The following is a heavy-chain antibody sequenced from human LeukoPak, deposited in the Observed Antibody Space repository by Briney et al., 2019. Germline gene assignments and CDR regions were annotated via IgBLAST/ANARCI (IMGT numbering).Heavy chain of an antibody. J-gene: IGHJ4*02. D-gene: IGHD2-15*01. CDR2: ISDTGNT. V-gene: IGHV3-23*01. Sequence: GGSLRLSCAASGFTFSSYGMSWVRQAPGKGLEWVSAISDTGNTYHADSVKGRFTISRDSSKNTLFPQMNRLRPEDAAVYYCAKAPVATCRGAFCYPFDYWGLGTLVTVSS. CDR1: GFTFSSYG. CDR3: AKAPVATCRGAFCYPFDY.